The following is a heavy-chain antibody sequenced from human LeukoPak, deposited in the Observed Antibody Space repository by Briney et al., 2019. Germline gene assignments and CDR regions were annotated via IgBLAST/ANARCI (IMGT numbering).Heavy chain of an antibody. J-gene: IGHJ5*02. D-gene: IGHD4-17*01. CDR1: GFTFSDYY. CDR3: TKDPNGDYIGAFDP. V-gene: IGHV3-11*01. CDR2: ISSSGSTI. Sequence: GGSQRLSCAASGFTFSDYYMSWIRQAPGKGLEWVSYISSSGSTIYYADSVKGRFTISRDNAKNSLYLQMNSLRAEDTAVYYCTKDPNGDYIGAFDPWGQGTLVTVSS.